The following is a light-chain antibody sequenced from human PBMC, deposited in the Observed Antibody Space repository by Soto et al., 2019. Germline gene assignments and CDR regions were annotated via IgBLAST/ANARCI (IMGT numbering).Light chain of an antibody. CDR2: LGS. V-gene: IGKV2-28*01. CDR3: MQALQIPWT. Sequence: EIVMTQSPLSLPVTPGEPASISCRSSQSLLHKNGNNYFNWYLQKPGQSPQHLIYLGSKRASGVPDRVSGSGSGTDFTLKISRVEAEDVGVYYCMQALQIPWTFGQGTRV. J-gene: IGKJ1*01. CDR1: QSLLHKNGNNY.